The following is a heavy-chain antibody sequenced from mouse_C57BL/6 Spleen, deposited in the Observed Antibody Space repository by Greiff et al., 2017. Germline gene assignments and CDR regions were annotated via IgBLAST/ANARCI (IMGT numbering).Heavy chain of an antibody. CDR3: ATLGRSNAMDY. CDR2: IWGVGST. CDR1: GFSLTSSG. V-gene: IGHV2-6*01. J-gene: IGHJ4*01. D-gene: IGHD5-1*01. Sequence: VQVVESGPGLVAPSQSLSITCTVSGFSLTSSGVDWVRQSPGKGLEWLGVIWGVGSTNYNSALKSRLSISKDNSKGQVFLKMNSLQTDDTAMYYCATLGRSNAMDYWGQGTSVTVSS.